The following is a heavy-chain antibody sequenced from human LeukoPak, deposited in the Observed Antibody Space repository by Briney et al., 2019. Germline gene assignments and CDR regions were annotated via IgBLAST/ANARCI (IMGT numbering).Heavy chain of an antibody. CDR1: GFTFSSYE. D-gene: IGHD1-1*01. V-gene: IGHV3-48*03. CDR2: ISSSGSTI. J-gene: IGHJ4*02. Sequence: PGGSLRLSCAASGFTFSSYEMNWVRQAPGKGLEWVSYISSSGSTIYYADSVKGRFTISRDNAKNSLYLQMNSLRAQDTAVYYCAVQHVAFDYWGQGTLVTVSS. CDR3: AVQHVAFDY.